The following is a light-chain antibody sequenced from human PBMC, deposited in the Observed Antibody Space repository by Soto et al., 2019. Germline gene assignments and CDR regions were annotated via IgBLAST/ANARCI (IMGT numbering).Light chain of an antibody. Sequence: QSVLTQPASVSGSPGQSITISCTGTSSDVGGYNSVSWYQQHPGKAPKLMIYDVSNRLSGVSNRFSGSKSGNTASLTISGLQAEDEADYFCISYTSSSTLYVFGTGTKLTVL. CDR1: SSDVGGYNS. V-gene: IGLV2-14*01. CDR2: DVS. J-gene: IGLJ1*01. CDR3: ISYTSSSTLYV.